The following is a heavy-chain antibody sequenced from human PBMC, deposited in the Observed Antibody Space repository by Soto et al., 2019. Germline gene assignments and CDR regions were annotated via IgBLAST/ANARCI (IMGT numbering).Heavy chain of an antibody. J-gene: IGHJ6*03. V-gene: IGHV3-48*01. D-gene: IGHD1-26*01. Sequence: GGSLRLSCAASGFTFSSYSMNWVRQAPGKGLEWVSYISSSSSTIYYADSVKGRFTISRDNAKNSLYLQMNSLRAEDTAVYYCARDLELWGVRTLPHEDYMDVWGKGTTVTVSS. CDR2: ISSSSSTI. CDR3: ARDLELWGVRTLPHEDYMDV. CDR1: GFTFSSYS.